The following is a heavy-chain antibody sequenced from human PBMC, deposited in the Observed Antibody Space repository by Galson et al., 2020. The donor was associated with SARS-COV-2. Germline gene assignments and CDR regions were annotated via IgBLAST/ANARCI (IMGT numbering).Heavy chain of an antibody. Sequence: GESLKISCAASGFHFSSYSMNWVRQAPGKGLEWVSSISAGSSYIYYADSVKGRFTISRDNAKNSLYLQMNSLRAEDTAVYYCARVGGMATTPANYYYYGLDVWGQGTTVTVSS. CDR1: GFHFSSYS. J-gene: IGHJ6*02. CDR2: ISAGSSYI. V-gene: IGHV3-21*01. CDR3: ARVGGMATTPANYYYYGLDV. D-gene: IGHD2-15*01.